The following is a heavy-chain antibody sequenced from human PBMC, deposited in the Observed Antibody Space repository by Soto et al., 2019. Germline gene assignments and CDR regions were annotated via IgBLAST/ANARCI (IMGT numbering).Heavy chain of an antibody. CDR1: GGPFSSSA. CDR3: VRDLDGSGSYYTDY. J-gene: IGHJ4*02. D-gene: IGHD3-10*01. Sequence: GASVKVSCNASGGPFSSSAISWVRQAPGQGLEWMGWISPYNGNTKYAQDFQGRVTMTTDTSTSTAYMELRSLRSDDTAVYYCVRDLDGSGSYYTDYWGPGTLVTVSS. V-gene: IGHV1-18*01. CDR2: ISPYNGNT.